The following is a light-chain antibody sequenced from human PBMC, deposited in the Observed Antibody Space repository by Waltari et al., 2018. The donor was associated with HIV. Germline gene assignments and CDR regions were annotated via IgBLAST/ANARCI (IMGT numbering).Light chain of an antibody. J-gene: IGLJ3*02. CDR3: CSYAGSNIHWV. CDR2: GVN. V-gene: IGLV2-11*01. Sequence: QSALTQPRTVSGSPGQSVTISCTGTSRYVNIYNYVSWYQHPPGDAPKLVIFGVNKRPSGVPDRFSGSNSGNTAALTISGLQAEDEGHYYCCSYAGSNIHWVFGGGTKLTVL. CDR1: SRYVNIYNY.